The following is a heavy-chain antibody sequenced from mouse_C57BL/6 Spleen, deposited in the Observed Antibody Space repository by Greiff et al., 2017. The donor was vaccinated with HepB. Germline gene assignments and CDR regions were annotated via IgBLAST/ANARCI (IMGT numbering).Heavy chain of an antibody. D-gene: IGHD2-4*01. J-gene: IGHJ1*03. CDR2: IDPNSGGT. Sequence: QVQLKQPGAELVKPGASVKLSCKASGYTFTSYWMHWVKQRPGRGLEWIGRIDPNSGGTKYNEKFKSKATLTVDKPSSTAYMQLSSLTSEDSAVYYCARRGNDYEGYWYFDVWGTGTTVTVSS. CDR3: ARRGNDYEGYWYFDV. CDR1: GYTFTSYW. V-gene: IGHV1-72*01.